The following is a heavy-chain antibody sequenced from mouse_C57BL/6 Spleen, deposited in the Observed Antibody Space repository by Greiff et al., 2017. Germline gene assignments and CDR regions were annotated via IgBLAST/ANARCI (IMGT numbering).Heavy chain of an antibody. D-gene: IGHD2-4*01. J-gene: IGHJ2*01. Sequence: QVQLKEPGAELVKPGSSVKMSCKASGYTFTTYPIEWMKQNHGKSLAWIGNFHPYNDDTKYNEKFKGKATLTVDKSSSTVYLELSRLTSDDSAFYYCARGNYDNDEYYIDYWGQGTTLTVSS. V-gene: IGHV1-47*01. CDR3: ARGNYDNDEYYIDY. CDR2: FHPYNDDT. CDR1: GYTFTTYP.